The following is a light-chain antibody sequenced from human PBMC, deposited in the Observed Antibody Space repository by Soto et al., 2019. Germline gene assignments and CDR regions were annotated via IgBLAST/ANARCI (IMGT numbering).Light chain of an antibody. CDR2: YDS. CDR3: QVWDSSSDPVV. J-gene: IGLJ2*01. CDR1: NIGSKS. Sequence: SYELTQPPSVSMAPGKTARITCGGTNIGSKSVHWYQQKPGQAPVLVIYYDSDRPSGIPERFSGSNSGNTATLTISRVEAGDEADYYCQVWDSSSDPVVFGGGTKLTVL. V-gene: IGLV3-21*04.